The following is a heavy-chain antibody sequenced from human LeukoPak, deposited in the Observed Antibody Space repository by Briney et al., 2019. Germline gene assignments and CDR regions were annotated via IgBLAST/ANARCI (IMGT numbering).Heavy chain of an antibody. J-gene: IGHJ4*02. V-gene: IGHV1-2*04. CDR2: INPNSGGT. CDR3: ARGRDYYDSSGYYNY. D-gene: IGHD3-22*01. CDR1: GYTFTGYY. Sequence: ASVKVSCKASGYTFTGYYMHWVRQAPGQGLEWMGWINPNSGGTNYAQKFQGWVTMTRDTSISTAYMELSRLRSDDTAVYYCARGRDYYDSSGYYNYWGQGTLVTVSS.